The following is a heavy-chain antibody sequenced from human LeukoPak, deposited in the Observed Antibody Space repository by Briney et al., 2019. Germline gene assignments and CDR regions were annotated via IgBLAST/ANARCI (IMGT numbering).Heavy chain of an antibody. CDR2: MNPNSGNT. J-gene: IGHJ3*02. CDR1: GGTFSSYA. CDR3: ARGDDRADDAFDI. V-gene: IGHV1-8*02. Sequence: ASVKVSCKASGGTFSSYAISWVRQATGQGLEWMGWMNPNSGNTGYAQKFQGRVTMTRNTSISTAYMELSSLRSEDTAVYYCARGDDRADDAFDIWGQGTMVTVSS. D-gene: IGHD3-22*01.